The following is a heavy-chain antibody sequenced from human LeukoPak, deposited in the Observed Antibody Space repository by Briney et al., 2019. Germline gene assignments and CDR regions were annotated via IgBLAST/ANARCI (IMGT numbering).Heavy chain of an antibody. D-gene: IGHD1-26*01. CDR1: GGTFSSYA. CDR2: IIPIFGTA. CDR3: ATLESGSYPPHNYGMDV. Sequence: SVKVSCKASGGTFSSYAISWVRQAPGQGLEWMGGIIPIFGTANYAQKFQGRVTITADESTSTAYMELSSLRSEDTAVYYCATLESGSYPPHNYGMDVWGQGTTVTASS. V-gene: IGHV1-69*13. J-gene: IGHJ6*02.